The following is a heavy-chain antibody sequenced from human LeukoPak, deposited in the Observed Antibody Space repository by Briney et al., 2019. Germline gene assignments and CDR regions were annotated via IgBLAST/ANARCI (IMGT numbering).Heavy chain of an antibody. D-gene: IGHD1-26*01. V-gene: IGHV3-74*01. CDR1: GFTFSSYS. CDR3: ARDPSKWELPVDY. J-gene: IGHJ4*02. Sequence: GGSLRLSCAASGFTFSSYSMNWVRQAPGKGLVWVSRINSDGSSTTYADSVKGRFTISRDNTKNTLFLQMNSLRAEDTAVYYCARDPSKWELPVDYWGQGTLVTVSS. CDR2: INSDGSST.